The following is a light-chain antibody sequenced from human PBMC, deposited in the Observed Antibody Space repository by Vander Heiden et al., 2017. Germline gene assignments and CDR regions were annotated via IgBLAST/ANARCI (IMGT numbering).Light chain of an antibody. CDR2: AAS. J-gene: IGKJ3*01. Sequence: DIQMTQSPSSLSASVGDRVTITCRASQSISSYLNWYQQKPGKAPKLLIYAASRLQSGVPSRFSGSGSGTDFTLTNSRRQPEDFATYYWQQSYSTLTCGHGTKVEIK. CDR1: QSISSY. CDR3: QQSYSTLT. V-gene: IGKV1-39*01.